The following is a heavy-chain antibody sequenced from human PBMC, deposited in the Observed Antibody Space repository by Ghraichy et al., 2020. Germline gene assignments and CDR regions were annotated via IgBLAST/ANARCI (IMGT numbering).Heavy chain of an antibody. Sequence: LSLTCAASGFTFSSYSMNWVRQAPGKGLEWVSSISSSSSYIYYADSVKGRFTISRDNAKNSLYLQMNSLRAEDTAVYYCARDFNYYYYYGMDVWGKGTTVTVSS. V-gene: IGHV3-21*01. CDR2: ISSSSSYI. CDR3: ARDFNYYYYYGMDV. CDR1: GFTFSSYS. J-gene: IGHJ6*04.